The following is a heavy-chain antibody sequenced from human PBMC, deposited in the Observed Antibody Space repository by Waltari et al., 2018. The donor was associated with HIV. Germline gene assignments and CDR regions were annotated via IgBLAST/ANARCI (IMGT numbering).Heavy chain of an antibody. CDR2: ISSSGSTI. Sequence: EVQLGESGGDLVQPGRSLRLSCAASGFTFSSFEMNWVRQAPGKGLEWVSYISSSGSTIYYADSVKGRFTISRDNAKSSLYLQMNSLRAEDTALYYCARGPPFDFWGQGTLVTVSS. CDR1: GFTFSSFE. V-gene: IGHV3-48*03. J-gene: IGHJ4*02. CDR3: ARGPPFDF.